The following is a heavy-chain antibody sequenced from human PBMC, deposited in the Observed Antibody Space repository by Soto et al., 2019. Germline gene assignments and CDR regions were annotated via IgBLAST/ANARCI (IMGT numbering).Heavy chain of an antibody. CDR1: GYTLTELS. Sequence: ASVKVSCKVSGYTLTELSMHSVRQAPGKGLEWMGGFDPEDAEIIYAQKFQGRVTMTEDTSTDTAYMELSSLRSEDTAVYYCAGITMIVVGTYGMDVWGQGTTVTVSS. D-gene: IGHD3-22*01. V-gene: IGHV1-24*01. CDR3: AGITMIVVGTYGMDV. J-gene: IGHJ6*02. CDR2: FDPEDAEI.